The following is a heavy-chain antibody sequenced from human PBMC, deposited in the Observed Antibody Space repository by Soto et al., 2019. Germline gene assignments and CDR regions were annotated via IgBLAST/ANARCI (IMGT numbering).Heavy chain of an antibody. CDR2: IYYSGIT. J-gene: IGHJ4*02. Sequence: SETLSLTCTVAGGSISSYYWSWIRQPPGKGLEWIGYIYYSGITDYNPSLKSRVTISVDTSKSQFSLKLSSVTAADTAVYYCARGGGVYYFDYWGQGTLVTVS. V-gene: IGHV4-59*01. CDR1: GGSISSYY. D-gene: IGHD2-8*02. CDR3: ARGGGVYYFDY.